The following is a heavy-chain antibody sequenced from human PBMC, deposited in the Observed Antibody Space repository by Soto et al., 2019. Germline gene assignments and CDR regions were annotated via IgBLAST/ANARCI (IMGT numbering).Heavy chain of an antibody. V-gene: IGHV1-18*01. J-gene: IGHJ6*03. Sequence: QDQLVQSGVEVKKPGASVKVSCKASGYSFTNYGITWVRQAPGQGFEWMGWISAYNGNTNYAQKFQGRVTMTTDASTSTAYLEVRSLRSDDTAVYCCARDRGVAPPVAGNTHYYYYMDVWGKGTTVTVSS. CDR1: GYSFTNYG. CDR2: ISAYNGNT. CDR3: ARDRGVAPPVAGNTHYYYYMDV. D-gene: IGHD6-19*01.